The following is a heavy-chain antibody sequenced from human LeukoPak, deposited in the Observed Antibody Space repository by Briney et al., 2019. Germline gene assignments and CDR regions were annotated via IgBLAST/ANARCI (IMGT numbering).Heavy chain of an antibody. D-gene: IGHD6-13*01. Sequence: ASVKVSCKASGHTFTGYYMHWVRQAPGQGLEWMGWINPNSGGTNYAQKFQGWVTMTRDTSISTAYMELSRLRSDDTAVYYCARSRTVYSSSLSDYWGQGTLVTVSS. CDR3: ARSRTVYSSSLSDY. J-gene: IGHJ4*02. CDR1: GHTFTGYY. CDR2: INPNSGGT. V-gene: IGHV1-2*04.